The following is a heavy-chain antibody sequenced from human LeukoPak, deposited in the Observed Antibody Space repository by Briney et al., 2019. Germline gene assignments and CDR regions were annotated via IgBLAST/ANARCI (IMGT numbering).Heavy chain of an antibody. CDR1: GFTFSSYA. Sequence: PGGSLRLSCAASGFTFSSYAMSWVRQAPGKGLEWVSAISGSGGSTYYADSVKGRLTISRDNSKNTLYLQMNSLRAEDTAVYYCAKDVGAYDAFDIWGQGTMVTVSS. J-gene: IGHJ3*02. V-gene: IGHV3-23*01. CDR3: AKDVGAYDAFDI. CDR2: ISGSGGST. D-gene: IGHD1-26*01.